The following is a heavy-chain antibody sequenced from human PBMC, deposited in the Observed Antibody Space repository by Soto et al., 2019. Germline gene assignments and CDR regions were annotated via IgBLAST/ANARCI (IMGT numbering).Heavy chain of an antibody. Sequence: QVQLVQSGAEVKKPGSSVKVSCKASGGTFSSYTISWVRQAPGQGLEWMGRIIPILGIANYAQKFQGRVTITADKSTRTAYRELSGLRSEDTAVYYCARGLADIVATLPLWYYGMDVWGQGTTVTVSS. V-gene: IGHV1-69*02. J-gene: IGHJ6*02. D-gene: IGHD5-12*01. CDR2: IIPILGIA. CDR1: GGTFSSYT. CDR3: ARGLADIVATLPLWYYGMDV.